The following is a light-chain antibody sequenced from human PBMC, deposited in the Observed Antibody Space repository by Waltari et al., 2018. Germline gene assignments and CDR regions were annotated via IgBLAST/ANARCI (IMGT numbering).Light chain of an antibody. Sequence: DIVMTQSPATLSVSPGERATLSCRASQSVSSNLAWYQQKPGQAPRLLIYGASPRATGIPARFSGSGSGTEFTLTISSLQSEDFAVYDCQQYNNWPMYTFGQGTKLEIK. J-gene: IGKJ2*01. CDR3: QQYNNWPMYT. CDR2: GAS. CDR1: QSVSSN. V-gene: IGKV3-15*01.